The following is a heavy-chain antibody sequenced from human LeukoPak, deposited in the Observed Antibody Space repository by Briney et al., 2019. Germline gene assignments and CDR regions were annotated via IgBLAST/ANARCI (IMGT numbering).Heavy chain of an antibody. CDR2: INAGNGDT. D-gene: IGHD2-2*01. J-gene: IGHJ4*02. V-gene: IGHV1-3*01. CDR1: GYSFTSYA. CDR3: ARVYCSSTSCHYYFDY. Sequence: ASVKVSCKASGYSFTSYAMHWVRQAPGLRLEWMGWINAGNGDTKYSQKFQGRVTITRDTSASIAYMEVSSLRSEDTAVYYCARVYCSSTSCHYYFDYWGQGTLVTVSS.